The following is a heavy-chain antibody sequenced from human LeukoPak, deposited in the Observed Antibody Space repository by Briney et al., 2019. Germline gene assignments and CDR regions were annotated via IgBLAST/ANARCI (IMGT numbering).Heavy chain of an antibody. J-gene: IGHJ5*02. CDR2: ISSSSSYI. CDR3: ARDANSSGQPKTRTFDP. V-gene: IGHV3-21*01. CDR1: GFTFNSYS. Sequence: PGGSLRLSCAASGFTFNSYSMNWVRQAPGKGLEWVSSISSSSSYIYYADSVKGRFTTSRDNAKNSLYLQMNSLRAEDTAVYYCARDANSSGQPKTRTFDPWGQGTLVTVSS. D-gene: IGHD6-19*01.